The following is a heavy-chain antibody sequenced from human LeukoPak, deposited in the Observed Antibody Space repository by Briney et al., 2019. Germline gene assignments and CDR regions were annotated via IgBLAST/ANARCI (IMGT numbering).Heavy chain of an antibody. CDR1: GDNVSSNIAA. V-gene: IGHV6-1*01. J-gene: IGHJ4*02. CDR2: TYYRSRWYY. CDR3: ARDVSWRIDY. Sequence: SQTLSLTCAISGDNVSSNIAAWNWIRQSPSRGLEWLGRTYYRSRWYYDYALSVRSRITINPDTSKNQLSLQLNSVTPEDAAVYYCARDVSWRIDYWGQGTLVTVSS. D-gene: IGHD6-13*01.